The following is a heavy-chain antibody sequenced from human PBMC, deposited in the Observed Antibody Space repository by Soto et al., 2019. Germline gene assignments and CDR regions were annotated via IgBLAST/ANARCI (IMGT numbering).Heavy chain of an antibody. V-gene: IGHV4-39*01. J-gene: IGHJ6*02. Sequence: SETLSLTCTVSGGSISSSSYYWGWIRQPPGKGLEWIGSIYYSGSTHYNPSLKSRVTISVDTSKNQFSLKLSSVTAADTAVYYCARVYYYYYGMDVWGQGTTVTVSS. CDR1: GGSISSSSYY. CDR3: ARVYYYYYGMDV. CDR2: IYYSGST.